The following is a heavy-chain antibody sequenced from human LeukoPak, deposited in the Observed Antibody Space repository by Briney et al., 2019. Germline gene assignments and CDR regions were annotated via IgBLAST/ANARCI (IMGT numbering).Heavy chain of an antibody. Sequence: PSETLSLTCAVSGVSLTDYYWSWIRQSPGKALEWIGEVSPDGYDKYNPSLKSRVSISVDRSENQLSLRLSSVAAADTAIYYCARIRCVSGPEICYNHWAQGSLVTVSS. CDR3: ARIRCVSGPEICYNH. D-gene: IGHD2-8*01. J-gene: IGHJ5*02. V-gene: IGHV4-34*01. CDR2: VSPDGYD. CDR1: GVSLTDYY.